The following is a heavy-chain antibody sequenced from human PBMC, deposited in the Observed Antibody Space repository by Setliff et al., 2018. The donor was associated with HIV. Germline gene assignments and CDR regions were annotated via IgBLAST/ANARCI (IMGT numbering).Heavy chain of an antibody. V-gene: IGHV4-38-2*02. D-gene: IGHD2-8*02. CDR1: GIPIDRVYS. J-gene: IGHJ3*01. CDR2: ISHSGST. CDR3: TRDPRLVDF. Sequence: KSSETLSLTCGVSGIPIDRVYSWAWIRQPPGKGLEWIGTISHSGSTHYNSPLQGRISISIDTSKNQFSLTLTSVTAADTAVYYCTRDPRLVDFWGQGTMVTV.